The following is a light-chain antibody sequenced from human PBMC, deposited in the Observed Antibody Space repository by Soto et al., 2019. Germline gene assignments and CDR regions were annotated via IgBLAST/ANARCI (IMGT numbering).Light chain of an antibody. CDR2: DAS. V-gene: IGKV1-5*01. CDR1: QSINRW. J-gene: IGKJ1*01. Sequence: DIQMTQSPSTLSASVGDRVTITFRASQSINRWLAWYQQKPGKAPKLLIYDASTLESGVPSRFSGSGSGTEFTLTISSLQSDDLATYYCHQYDGYAWTFGQGTKADIK. CDR3: HQYDGYAWT.